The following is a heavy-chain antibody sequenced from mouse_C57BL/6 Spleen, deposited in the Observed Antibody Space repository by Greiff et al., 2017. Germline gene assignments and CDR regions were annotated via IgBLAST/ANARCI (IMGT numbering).Heavy chain of an antibody. CDR3: ASMGYYAMDY. CDR1: GFSLTSYG. Sequence: QVQLKQSGPGLVQPSQSLSITCTVSGFSLTSYGVHWVRQSPGKGLEWLGVLWSGGSTDYNAAFISRLSISKDNSKSQVFFKMNSLQADDTAIYYCASMGYYAMDYWGQGTSVTVSS. V-gene: IGHV2-2*01. D-gene: IGHD1-1*02. J-gene: IGHJ4*01. CDR2: LWSGGST.